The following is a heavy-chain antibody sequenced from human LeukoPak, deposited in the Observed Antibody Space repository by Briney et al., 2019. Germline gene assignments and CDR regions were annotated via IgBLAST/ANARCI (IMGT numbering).Heavy chain of an antibody. CDR2: INHSGST. CDR1: GGSFSGYY. Sequence: SETLSLTCAVYGGSFSGYYWSWIRQPPGKGLEWIGEINHSGSTNYNPSLKSRVTISVDKSKNQFSLKLSSVTAADTAVYYCAGMIAAGYYYYGMDVWGQGTTVTISS. V-gene: IGHV4-34*01. J-gene: IGHJ6*02. D-gene: IGHD2-21*01. CDR3: AGMIAAGYYYYGMDV.